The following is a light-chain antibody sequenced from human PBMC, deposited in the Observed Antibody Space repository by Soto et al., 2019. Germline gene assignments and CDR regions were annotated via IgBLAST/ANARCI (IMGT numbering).Light chain of an antibody. CDR3: QQYGRSGP. J-gene: IGKJ1*01. Sequence: IVLTQSPGTLSLSPGERATLSCRASQSVSNNYLAWYQQKPGQAPRLLIYGASNRATVIPDRFSGSVSGADFDLTIRRLEAEVFAGYYWQQYGRSGPFSQGTKVDIK. V-gene: IGKV3-20*01. CDR1: QSVSNNY. CDR2: GAS.